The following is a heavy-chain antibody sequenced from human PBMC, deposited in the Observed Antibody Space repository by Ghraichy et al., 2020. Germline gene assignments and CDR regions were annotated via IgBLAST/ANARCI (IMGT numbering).Heavy chain of an antibody. CDR3: AKDRGSCSSTSCYYLDY. V-gene: IGHV3-30*18. CDR2: ISYDGSNK. CDR1: GFTFSSYG. Sequence: GGSLRLSCAASGFTFSSYGMHWVRQAPGKGLEWVAVISYDGSNKYYADSVKGRFTISRDNSKNTLYLQMNSLRAEDTAVYYCAKDRGSCSSTSCYYLDYWGQGTLVTVSS. D-gene: IGHD2-2*01. J-gene: IGHJ4*02.